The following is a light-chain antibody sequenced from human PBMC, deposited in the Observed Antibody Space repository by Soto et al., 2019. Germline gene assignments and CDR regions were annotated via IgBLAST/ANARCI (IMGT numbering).Light chain of an antibody. Sequence: DIQMTQSPSTLSASVGDRVTITCRASQSISSWLAWYQQKPGKAPKLLIYKASSLESGVPSRFSGSGSGTEFTLTIGSLQPEDFVTYFCQQYNTYSQTFGQGTKVDI. CDR1: QSISSW. CDR2: KAS. V-gene: IGKV1-5*03. J-gene: IGKJ1*01. CDR3: QQYNTYSQT.